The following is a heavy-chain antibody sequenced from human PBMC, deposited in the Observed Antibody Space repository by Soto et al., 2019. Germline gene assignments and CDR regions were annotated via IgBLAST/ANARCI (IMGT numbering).Heavy chain of an antibody. J-gene: IGHJ4*02. V-gene: IGHV3-48*02. D-gene: IGHD6-19*01. CDR2: ISGGSKTI. Sequence: GGSLRLSCAASGFTCSTYSMSWVRQAPGKGLEWVSYISGGSKTIYYADSLRGRFTISRDNAKNSMYLQMDSLRNEDTAVYYCARFFGSGFDYWGQGTLVTVSS. CDR1: GFTCSTYS. CDR3: ARFFGSGFDY.